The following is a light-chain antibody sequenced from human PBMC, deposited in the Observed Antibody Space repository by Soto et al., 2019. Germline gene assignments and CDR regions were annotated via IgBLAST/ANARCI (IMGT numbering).Light chain of an antibody. Sequence: QSALTQPASVSGSPGQSITISCTGTSSDVGGYNYVSWHQQHPGKAPKVMIYEVTKRPPGVPDRFSGSKSGNMASLTVSGLQAEDEADCYCSSFAGGGNPVLLGGGTKLTVL. CDR1: SSDVGGYNY. J-gene: IGLJ2*01. V-gene: IGLV2-8*01. CDR2: EVT. CDR3: SSFAGGGNPVL.